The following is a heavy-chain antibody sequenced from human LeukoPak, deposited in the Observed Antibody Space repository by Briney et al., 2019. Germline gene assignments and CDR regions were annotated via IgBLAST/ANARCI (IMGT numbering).Heavy chain of an antibody. CDR1: GGSISSGSYY. CDR2: IYTSGST. Sequence: SETLSLTCTVSGGSISSGSYYWSWIRQPAGKGLEWIGRIYTSGSTNYNPSLKSRVTMSVVTSKNQFSLKLTSVTAADTAVYYCATSSWLRDANFDSWGQGTLVTVSS. CDR3: ATSSWLRDANFDS. D-gene: IGHD6-13*01. V-gene: IGHV4-61*02. J-gene: IGHJ4*02.